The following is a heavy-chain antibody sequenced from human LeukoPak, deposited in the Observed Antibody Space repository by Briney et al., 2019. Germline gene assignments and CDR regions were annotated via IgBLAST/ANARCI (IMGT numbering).Heavy chain of an antibody. V-gene: IGHV4-34*01. CDR3: ARRGYYDSSGYPNWFDP. J-gene: IGHJ5*02. CDR1: GGSFSGYY. Sequence: SETLSLTCAVYGGSFSGYYWSWIRQPPGKGLEGMGEINHSGSTNYNPSLKSRVTISVDTSKNQFSLKLSSVTAADTAVYYCARRGYYDSSGYPNWFDPWGQGTLVTVSS. D-gene: IGHD3-22*01. CDR2: INHSGST.